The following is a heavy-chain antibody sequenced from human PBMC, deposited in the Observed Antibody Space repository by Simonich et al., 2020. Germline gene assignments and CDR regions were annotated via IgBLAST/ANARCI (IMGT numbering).Heavy chain of an antibody. CDR3: ARGKGWKNAFDI. J-gene: IGHJ3*02. CDR1: GGSFIVYD. D-gene: IGHD1-1*01. CDR2: INHSGST. V-gene: IGHV4-34*01. Sequence: QVQLQQWGAGLLKPSETLSLTCAVYGGSFIVYDWSWIRQPPGKGLERIGEINHSGSTNYHPTLKSRVTISVDTTKNQFSLKRSAVTAADTAVYYCARGKGWKNAFDIWGQGTMVTVSS.